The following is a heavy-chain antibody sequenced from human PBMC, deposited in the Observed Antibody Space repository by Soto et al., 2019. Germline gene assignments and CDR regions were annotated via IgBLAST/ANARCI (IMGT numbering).Heavy chain of an antibody. J-gene: IGHJ5*02. CDR2: ISSTSAYT. D-gene: IGHD6-6*01. CDR1: GFTFSTYW. CDR3: ARDPSRRSPPDL. Sequence: GGSLRLSCAASGFTFSTYWMTWLRQAPGKGLEWVSYISSTSAYTNYADSVKGRFTISRDNAKNLLYLQMTSLRDEDTAVYFCARDPSRRSPPDLWGQGTLVTVSS. V-gene: IGHV3-11*05.